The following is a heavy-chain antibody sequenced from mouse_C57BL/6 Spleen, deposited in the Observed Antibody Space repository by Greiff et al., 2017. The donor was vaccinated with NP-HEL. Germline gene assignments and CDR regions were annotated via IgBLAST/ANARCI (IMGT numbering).Heavy chain of an antibody. CDR3: TVGYYGSSYGDY. Sequence: QVQLQQSGAELVRPGASVTLSCKASGYTFTDYEMHWVKQTPVHGLEWIGAIDPETGGTAYNQKFKGKAILTADKSSSTAYMELRSLTSEDSAVYYCTVGYYGSSYGDYWGQGTTLTVSS. CDR1: GYTFTDYE. V-gene: IGHV1-15*01. J-gene: IGHJ2*01. CDR2: IDPETGGT. D-gene: IGHD1-1*01.